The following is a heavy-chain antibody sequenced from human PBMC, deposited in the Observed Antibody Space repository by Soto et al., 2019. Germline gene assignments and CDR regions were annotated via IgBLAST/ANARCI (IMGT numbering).Heavy chain of an antibody. CDR2: IYYSGST. CDR3: ARDNLLEYSSSRPYYYYYGMDV. Sequence: WVRQVPGKGLEWIGYIYYSGSTNYNPSLKSRVTISVDTSKNQFSLKLRSVTAADTAVYYCARDNLLEYSSSRPYYYYYGMDVWGQGTTVTVSS. V-gene: IGHV4-59*01. D-gene: IGHD6-6*01. J-gene: IGHJ6*02.